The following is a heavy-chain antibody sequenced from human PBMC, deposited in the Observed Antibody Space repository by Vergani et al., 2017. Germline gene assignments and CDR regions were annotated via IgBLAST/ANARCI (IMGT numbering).Heavy chain of an antibody. J-gene: IGHJ4*02. CDR3: ARDQSYYDLWSGTRAGYFDY. Sequence: EVQLVESGGGLVQPGGSLRLSCAASGFTFSSYWMSWVRQAPGKGLERVANIKQYGSEKYYVDFVKDRFTISRDNAKNSLYLQMNSLSAEDTAVYYCARDQSYYDLWSGTRAGYFDYWDQGTLVAVSS. V-gene: IGHV3-7*01. CDR1: GFTFSSYW. D-gene: IGHD3-3*01. CDR2: IKQYGSEK.